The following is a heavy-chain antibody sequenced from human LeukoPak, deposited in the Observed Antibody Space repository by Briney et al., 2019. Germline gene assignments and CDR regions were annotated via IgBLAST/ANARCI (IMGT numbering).Heavy chain of an antibody. CDR1: GFTFSSYS. CDR3: ARAGIAAATPFDY. D-gene: IGHD6-13*01. Sequence: GGSLRLSCAASGFTFSSYSMNWVRQAPGKGLEWVSSISSSSSYIYYADSVKSRFTISRDNAKNSLYLQMNSLRAEDTAVYYCARAGIAAATPFDYWGQGTLVTVSS. CDR2: ISSSSSYI. J-gene: IGHJ4*02. V-gene: IGHV3-21*01.